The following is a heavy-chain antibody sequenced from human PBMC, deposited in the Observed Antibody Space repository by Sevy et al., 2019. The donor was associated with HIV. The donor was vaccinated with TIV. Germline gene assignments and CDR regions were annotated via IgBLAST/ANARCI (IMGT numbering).Heavy chain of an antibody. CDR3: SRGLYYYDMRGHQEPGDY. D-gene: IGHD3-22*01. CDR1: GITLTPYW. V-gene: IGHV3-74*01. CDR2: INSDGSST. J-gene: IGHJ4*02. Sequence: GGSLRLSCAASGITLTPYWMHWVRQVPGKGLVWVSRINSDGSSTSYAESVKGRFTISRDNGKNTVYLQMKSLRVEDTALYFCSRGLYYYDMRGHQEPGDYWGQGVLVTVSS.